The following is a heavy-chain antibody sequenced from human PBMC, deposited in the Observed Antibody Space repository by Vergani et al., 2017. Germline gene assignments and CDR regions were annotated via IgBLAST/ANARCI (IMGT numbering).Heavy chain of an antibody. CDR3: ARSAGYSSGWYEDDY. CDR1: GFTFSNYA. V-gene: IGHV3-23*01. J-gene: IGHJ4*02. D-gene: IGHD6-19*01. Sequence: EVQLLESGGGLVQPGGSLRLSCAASGFTFSNYAMSWVRQAPGKGLEWVSVISGSGGSTYYADSVKGRFTISRDNAKNSLYLQMNSLRAEDTAVYYCARSAGYSSGWYEDDYWGQGTLVTVSS. CDR2: ISGSGGST.